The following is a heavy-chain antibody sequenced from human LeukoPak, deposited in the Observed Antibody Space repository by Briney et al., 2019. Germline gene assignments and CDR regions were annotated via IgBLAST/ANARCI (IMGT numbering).Heavy chain of an antibody. Sequence: PSETLSLTCTVSGGSVSSVSYYWSWIRQPPGKGLEWIGYIYYSGSTNYNPSLKSRVTISVDTSKNQFSLRLSSVTAADTAVYYCARDPSGYFNYWGQGTLATVSS. CDR3: ARDPSGYFNY. V-gene: IGHV4-61*01. CDR1: GGSVSSVSYY. D-gene: IGHD3-22*01. J-gene: IGHJ4*02. CDR2: IYYSGST.